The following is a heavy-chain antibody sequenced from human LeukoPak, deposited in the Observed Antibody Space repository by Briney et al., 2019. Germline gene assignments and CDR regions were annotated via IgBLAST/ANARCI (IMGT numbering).Heavy chain of an antibody. J-gene: IGHJ4*02. V-gene: IGHV1-2*02. Sequence: ASVKVSCKASGYTFTGYYMHWVRQAPGQGLEWMGWINPNSGGTNYAQKVQGRVTMTRDTSISTAYLDLSSLRSDDTAVYYCARNPDSSGWSQTNDYWGQGTLVTVSS. CDR2: INPNSGGT. D-gene: IGHD6-19*01. CDR1: GYTFTGYY. CDR3: ARNPDSSGWSQTNDY.